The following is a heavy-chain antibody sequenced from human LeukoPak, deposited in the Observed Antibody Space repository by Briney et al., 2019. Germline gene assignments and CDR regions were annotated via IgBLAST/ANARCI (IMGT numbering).Heavy chain of an antibody. CDR3: AELGITMIGGV. J-gene: IGHJ6*04. CDR1: GFTFSDYE. V-gene: IGHV3-48*03. CDR2: ISSSGSTI. D-gene: IGHD3-10*02. Sequence: GGSLRLSCAASGFTFSDYEMTWVRQAPGKGLEWVSYISSSGSTIYYADSVKGRFTISRDNAKNSLYLQMNSLRAEDTAVYYCAELGITMIGGVWGKGTTVTISS.